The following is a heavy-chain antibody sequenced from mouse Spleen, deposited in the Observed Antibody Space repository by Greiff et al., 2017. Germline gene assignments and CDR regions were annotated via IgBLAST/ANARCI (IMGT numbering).Heavy chain of an antibody. CDR2: ISSGGSYT. D-gene: IGHD3-1*01. J-gene: IGHJ2*01. CDR3: ARQELGLRDYFDY. V-gene: IGHV5-9-1*01. Sequence: EVMLVESGGGLVKPGGSLKLSCAASGFTFSSYAMSWVRQTPEKRLEWVATISSGGSYTYYPDSVKGRFTISRDNAKNTLYLQMSSLRSEDTAMYYCARQELGLRDYFDYWGQGTTLTVSS. CDR1: GFTFSSYA.